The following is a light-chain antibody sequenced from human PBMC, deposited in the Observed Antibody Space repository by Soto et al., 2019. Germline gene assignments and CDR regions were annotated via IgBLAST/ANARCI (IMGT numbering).Light chain of an antibody. Sequence: DIQMTQSPSTLSGSVGDRVTITCGASQTISSWLAWYQQKPGKAPKPLIYKASTLKSGVPSRFSGSGSGTEFTLTISSLQPDDFETYYCQHYNSYSEAFGQGTKVDIK. J-gene: IGKJ1*01. V-gene: IGKV1-5*03. CDR2: KAS. CDR3: QHYNSYSEA. CDR1: QTISSW.